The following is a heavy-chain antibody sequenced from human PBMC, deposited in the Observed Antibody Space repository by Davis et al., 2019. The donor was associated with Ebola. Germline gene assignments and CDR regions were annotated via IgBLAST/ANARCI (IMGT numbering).Heavy chain of an antibody. CDR3: ARASRPGGYNWYFDL. CDR1: GFTFSAYW. D-gene: IGHD5-12*01. J-gene: IGHJ2*01. V-gene: IGHV3-7*01. CDR2: IREDGREE. Sequence: PGGSLRLSCAASGFTFSAYWMSWVRQAPGEGLEWVANIREDGREEHYVDSVRGRFTISRDNAKNSVYLQMNSLRAEDTAVYFCARASRPGGYNWYFDLWGRGTLVPVSS.